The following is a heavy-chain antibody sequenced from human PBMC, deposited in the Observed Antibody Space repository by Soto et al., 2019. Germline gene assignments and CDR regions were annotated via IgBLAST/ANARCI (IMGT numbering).Heavy chain of an antibody. V-gene: IGHV4-59*08. Sequence: QVQLQESGPGLVKPSETLSLTCTVSGGSISSYYWSWIRQPPGKGLEWIGYIYYSGSTNYNPSLKSRVTISVDTSKNQFSLKLSSVTAADTAVYYCARATINYDYIWGSYRTNSAEFNYWGQGTLVTVSS. J-gene: IGHJ4*02. D-gene: IGHD3-16*02. CDR3: ARATINYDYIWGSYRTNSAEFNY. CDR1: GGSISSYY. CDR2: IYYSGST.